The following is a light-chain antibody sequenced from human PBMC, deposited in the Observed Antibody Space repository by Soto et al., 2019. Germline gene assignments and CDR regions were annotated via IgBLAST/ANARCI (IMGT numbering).Light chain of an antibody. Sequence: EVVLTQSPDTLSLSPGEGATLSCRASQSSFDTYLAWFQHKPGQAPRLLIYAASTSATGISDRSSGSGSGTAITLSNTREAAEDDGVYFCAPSGDSDWRLGERTKVEI. J-gene: IGKJ1*01. CDR2: AAS. CDR3: APSGDSDWR. CDR1: QSSFDTY. V-gene: IGKV3-20*01.